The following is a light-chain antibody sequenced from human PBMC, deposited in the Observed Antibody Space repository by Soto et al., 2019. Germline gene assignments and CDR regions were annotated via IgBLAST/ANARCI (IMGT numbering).Light chain of an antibody. J-gene: IGKJ1*01. CDR1: QSVSRDY. CDR3: QQYGSSPPWA. Sequence: EIVLTQSPGTLSLSPGERATLSCRASQSVSRDYLAWYQQKPGQAPRLLSYGAFSRATGIPDRFGGSGSGTDFTLTINRLEPEDFAVYYCQQYGSSPPWAFGQGTKVDIK. CDR2: GAF. V-gene: IGKV3-20*01.